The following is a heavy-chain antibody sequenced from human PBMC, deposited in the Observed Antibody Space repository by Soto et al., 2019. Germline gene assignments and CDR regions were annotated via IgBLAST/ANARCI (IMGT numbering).Heavy chain of an antibody. CDR1: GGSVTSGGYY. D-gene: IGHD2-15*01. V-gene: IGHV4-31*03. CDR3: ARGRTTVGYSMWFDS. J-gene: IGHJ5*01. Sequence: QVQLQESGPGLVKPSQTLSLTCIVSGGSVTSGGYYWAWIRQPPGKGLECIGYIYHTGDTYYNSSLQSRVTISVDTSKDQFSLRLSSVTAADTAFYYCARGRTTVGYSMWFDSWGQGTLVTVSS. CDR2: IYHTGDT.